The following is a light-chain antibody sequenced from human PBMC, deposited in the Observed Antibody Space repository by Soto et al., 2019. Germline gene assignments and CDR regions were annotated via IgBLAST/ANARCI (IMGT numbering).Light chain of an antibody. CDR3: QQYGDSPFT. CDR2: AAS. V-gene: IGKV3-20*01. CDR1: QIVTVNS. J-gene: IGKJ3*01. Sequence: LFTQSPGTMSLSPGERDTPSCRARQIVTVNSLAWYQQKPGQPPRLLISAASTRASAVPDRFSGSGSGTDFTLTISRLQPEDFALDYCQQYGDSPFTFGPGTRVDVK.